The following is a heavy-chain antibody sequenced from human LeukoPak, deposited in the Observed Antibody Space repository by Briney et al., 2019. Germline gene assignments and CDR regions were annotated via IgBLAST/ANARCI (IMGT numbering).Heavy chain of an antibody. J-gene: IGHJ4*02. CDR2: IYYSGGT. CDR1: GGSISSSSYY. D-gene: IGHD6-19*01. V-gene: IGHV4-39*07. CDR3: ARGHSSGWSYYFDY. Sequence: SETLSLTCTVSGGSISSSSYYWGWIRQPPGKGLEWIGSIYYSGGTYYNPSLKSRVTISVDTSKNQFSLKLSSVTAADTAVYYCARGHSSGWSYYFDYWGQGTLVTVSS.